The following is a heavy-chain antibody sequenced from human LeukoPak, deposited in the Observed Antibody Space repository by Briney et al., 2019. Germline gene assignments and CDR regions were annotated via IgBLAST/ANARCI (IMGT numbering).Heavy chain of an antibody. CDR3: ARLKWLRLTGDAFDI. Sequence: GGSLRLSCAGSGFTFSYYWMDWVRQAPGKGLVWVSRTNSDGSSTSYADSVKGRFTISRDNAKNTLYLQMNSLRAEDTAVYYCARLKWLRLTGDAFDIWGQGTMVTVSS. CDR1: GFTFSYYW. J-gene: IGHJ3*02. V-gene: IGHV3-74*01. CDR2: TNSDGSST. D-gene: IGHD5-12*01.